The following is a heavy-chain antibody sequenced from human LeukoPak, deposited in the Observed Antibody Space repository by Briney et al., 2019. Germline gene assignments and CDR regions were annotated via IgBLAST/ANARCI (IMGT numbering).Heavy chain of an antibody. CDR1: GYTFTSYA. CDR2: ISAYNGNT. D-gene: IGHD1-1*01. CDR3: AREGGPTGEAQDY. Sequence: ASVKVSCKASGYTFTSYAISWVRQAPGQGLEWMGWISAYNGNTHYAQKVQDRVTMTTDTSTSTAHMELRSLGSDDTAVYYCAREGGPTGEAQDYWGQGTLVTVSS. V-gene: IGHV1-18*01. J-gene: IGHJ4*02.